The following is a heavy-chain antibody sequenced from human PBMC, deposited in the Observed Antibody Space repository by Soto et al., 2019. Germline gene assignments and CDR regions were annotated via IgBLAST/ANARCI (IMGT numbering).Heavy chain of an antibody. D-gene: IGHD6-19*01. CDR2: IRRKANSYTT. V-gene: IGHV3-72*01. J-gene: IGHJ6*02. Sequence: EVQLVESGGGLVQPGGSLRLSCAASGLIFSDYHMDWVRQAPGKGLEWVGRIRRKANSYTTEYAASVKGRFTISRDDSTNSLSMQMNSLTTESTAVYYCAMLGGWSGGSNDMDVWGQGTTVTVSS. CDR1: GLIFSDYH. CDR3: AMLGGWSGGSNDMDV.